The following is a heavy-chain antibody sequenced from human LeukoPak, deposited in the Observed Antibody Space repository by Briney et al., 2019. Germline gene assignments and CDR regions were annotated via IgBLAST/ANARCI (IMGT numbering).Heavy chain of an antibody. J-gene: IGHJ2*01. Sequence: GGSLRLSCAASGFSFSSYWMHWVRQAPGKGLVWVSRINSAGSSTSYADSVKGRFTISRDNAKNTLYLQMNSLRAEDTAMYYCARGSDCSGGSCYSYWYFDLWGRGTLVTVSS. V-gene: IGHV3-74*01. CDR2: INSAGSST. D-gene: IGHD2-15*01. CDR3: ARGSDCSGGSCYSYWYFDL. CDR1: GFSFSSYW.